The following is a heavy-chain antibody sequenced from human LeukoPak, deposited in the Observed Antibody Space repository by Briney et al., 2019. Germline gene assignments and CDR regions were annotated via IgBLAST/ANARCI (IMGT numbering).Heavy chain of an antibody. CDR3: ARDIVVVPAAPYWYFDL. D-gene: IGHD2-2*01. CDR2: MNPNNGNT. CDR1: GYTFTSYD. Sequence: GASVKVSCKASGYTFTSYDINWVRQATGQGLEWMGWMNPNNGNTGYAQKFQGRVTMTTDTSTRTAYMELRSLGSDDTAVYYCARDIVVVPAAPYWYFDLWGRGTLVTVSS. J-gene: IGHJ2*01. V-gene: IGHV1-8*01.